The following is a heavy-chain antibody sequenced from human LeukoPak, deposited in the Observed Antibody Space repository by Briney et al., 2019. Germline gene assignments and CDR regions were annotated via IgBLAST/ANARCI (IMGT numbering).Heavy chain of an antibody. V-gene: IGHV3-9*01. CDR2: ISWNSGSI. J-gene: IGHJ4*02. CDR3: AKDLMTTVTGFDY. D-gene: IGHD4-4*01. Sequence: SGGSLRLSCAASGFTFDDYAMHWVRQAPGKGLEWVSGISWNSGSIGYADSVKDRFTISRDNAKNSLYLQMNSLRAEDTALYYCAKDLMTTVTGFDYWGQGTLVTVSS. CDR1: GFTFDDYA.